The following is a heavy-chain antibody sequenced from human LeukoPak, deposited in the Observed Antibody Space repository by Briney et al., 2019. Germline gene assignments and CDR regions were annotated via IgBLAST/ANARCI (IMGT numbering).Heavy chain of an antibody. CDR1: GVTFNSYE. D-gene: IGHD6-19*01. CDR3: ATDLGSSGWYRGLDY. Sequence: GGSLRLSCAASGVTFNSYEMNWVRQAPRKGLEWVSYISGSGSVIDYADSGKGRLTISRDNAKTSLYLQMHSLRAEATAIYFCATDLGSSGWYRGLDYWGQGTLVTVSS. J-gene: IGHJ4*02. CDR2: ISGSGSVI. V-gene: IGHV3-48*03.